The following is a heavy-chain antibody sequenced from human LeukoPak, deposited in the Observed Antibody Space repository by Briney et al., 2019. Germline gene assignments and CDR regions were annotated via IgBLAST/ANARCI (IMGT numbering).Heavy chain of an antibody. CDR3: ARGPRGYYYETYPDAFDI. J-gene: IGHJ3*02. V-gene: IGHV1-69*05. Sequence: ASVKVSCKASGGTFSSYAISWVRQAPRQGLEWMGGIIPIFGTANYAQKFQGRVTITTDESTSTAYMELSSLRSEDTAVYYCARGPRGYYYETYPDAFDIWGQGTMVTVPS. D-gene: IGHD3-3*01. CDR2: IIPIFGTA. CDR1: GGTFSSYA.